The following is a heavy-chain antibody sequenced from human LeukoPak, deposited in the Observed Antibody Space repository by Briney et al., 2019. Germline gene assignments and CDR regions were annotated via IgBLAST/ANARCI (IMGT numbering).Heavy chain of an antibody. V-gene: IGHV4-61*02. J-gene: IGHJ5*02. Sequence: PSETLSLTCTVSGGSISSDLYYWNWIRQPAGKGLEWIGRFYNSGRTNFNPSLKSRVTISADTSKNQFSLKLRSVTAADTAVYYCASLAYCGGDCYSWGQGTLVTVSS. CDR3: ASLAYCGGDCYS. CDR1: GGSISSDLYY. D-gene: IGHD2-21*01. CDR2: FYNSGRT.